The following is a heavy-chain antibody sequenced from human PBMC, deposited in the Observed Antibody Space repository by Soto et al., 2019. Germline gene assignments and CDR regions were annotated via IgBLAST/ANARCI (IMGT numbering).Heavy chain of an antibody. Sequence: GGSLRLSCAASGFTFSSYGMHWDRQAPGKGLEWVAVIWYDGSNKYYADSVKGRFTISRDNSKNTLYLQMNSLRAEDTAVYYCARDVDYVWGSYRSYGMDVWGQGTTVTVSS. D-gene: IGHD3-16*02. V-gene: IGHV3-33*01. CDR1: GFTFSSYG. CDR3: ARDVDYVWGSYRSYGMDV. CDR2: IWYDGSNK. J-gene: IGHJ6*02.